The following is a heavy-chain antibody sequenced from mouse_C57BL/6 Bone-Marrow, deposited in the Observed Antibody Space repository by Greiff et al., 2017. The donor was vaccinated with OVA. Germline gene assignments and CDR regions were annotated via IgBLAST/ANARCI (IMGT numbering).Heavy chain of an antibody. CDR2: SRNKANDYTT. CDR3: ARDAVIYYDYGWAMDY. D-gene: IGHD2-4*01. Sequence: EVKLVESGGGLVQSGRSLRLSCATSGFTFSDFYMEWVRQAPGKGLEWIAASRNKANDYTTEYSASVKGRFIVSRDTSPSILYLQMNALRAEDTAIYYCARDAVIYYDYGWAMDYWGQGTSVTVSS. V-gene: IGHV7-1*01. CDR1: GFTFSDFY. J-gene: IGHJ4*01.